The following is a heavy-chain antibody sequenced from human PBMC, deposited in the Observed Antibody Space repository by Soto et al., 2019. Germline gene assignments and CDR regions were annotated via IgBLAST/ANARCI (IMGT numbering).Heavy chain of an antibody. J-gene: IGHJ6*04. V-gene: IGHV3-30*18. D-gene: IGHD2-2*01. CDR3: AKAGYCSSTSCLDIYYYYGMDV. CDR2: ISYDGSNK. CDR1: GFTFSSYG. Sequence: PGGSLRLSCAASGFTFSSYGMHWVRQAPGKGLEWVAVISYDGSNKYYADSVKGRFTISRDNSKNTLYLQMNSLRAEDTAVYYCAKAGYCSSTSCLDIYYYYGMDVWGKGTTVTVSS.